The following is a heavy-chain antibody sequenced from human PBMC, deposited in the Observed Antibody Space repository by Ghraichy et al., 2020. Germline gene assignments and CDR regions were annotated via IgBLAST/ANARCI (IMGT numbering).Heavy chain of an antibody. Sequence: GESLNISCAASGFTFSSYSMNWVRQAPGKGLEWVSYISSSSNTIYYADSVKGRFTISRDNAKNSLYLQMNSLRDEDTAVYYCARARIAALYYYGMDVWGQGTTVTVSS. CDR1: GFTFSSYS. V-gene: IGHV3-48*02. CDR3: ARARIAALYYYGMDV. CDR2: ISSSSNTI. J-gene: IGHJ6*02. D-gene: IGHD6-6*01.